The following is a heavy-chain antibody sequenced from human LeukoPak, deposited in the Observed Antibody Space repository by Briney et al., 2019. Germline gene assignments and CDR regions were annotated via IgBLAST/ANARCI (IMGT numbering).Heavy chain of an antibody. J-gene: IGHJ6*03. CDR2: IYYSGST. D-gene: IGHD2/OR15-2a*01. CDR1: GGSISSSSYY. CDR3: ASLNRNYMGV. Sequence: SETLSLTCTVSGGSISSSSYYWGWIRQPPGKGLEWIGSIYYSGSTYYNPSLKSRVTISVDTSKNQFSLKLSSVTAADTAVYYCASLNRNYMGVWGKGTTVTVSS. V-gene: IGHV4-39*01.